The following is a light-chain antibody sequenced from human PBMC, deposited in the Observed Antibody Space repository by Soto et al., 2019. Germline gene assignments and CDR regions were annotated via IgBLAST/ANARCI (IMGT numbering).Light chain of an antibody. J-gene: IGLJ2*01. CDR3: SSYTSSSTPVV. Sequence: QSVLTQPASVSGSPGQSITISCTGTSSDVGGYDYVSWYQQHPGKAPKLMIYEVNSRPSGVSNRFSGSKSGNTASLTNSGLQAEDEADYYCSSYTSSSTPVVFGGGTKLTVL. V-gene: IGLV2-14*01. CDR1: SSDVGGYDY. CDR2: EVN.